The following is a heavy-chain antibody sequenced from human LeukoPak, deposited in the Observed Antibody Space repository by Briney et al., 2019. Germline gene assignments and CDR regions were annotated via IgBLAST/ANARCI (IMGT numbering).Heavy chain of an antibody. D-gene: IGHD6-6*01. CDR3: ARVIGSSGYYYMDV. J-gene: IGHJ6*03. Sequence: PGGSLRLSCAASGFTVSSNYMSWVRQAPGKGLEWVSVIYSGGSTYYADSVKGRFTISRDNSKNTLYLQMNSLRAEDTAVYYCARVIGSSGYYYMDVWGKGTTVTVSS. CDR2: IYSGGST. CDR1: GFTVSSNY. V-gene: IGHV3-53*01.